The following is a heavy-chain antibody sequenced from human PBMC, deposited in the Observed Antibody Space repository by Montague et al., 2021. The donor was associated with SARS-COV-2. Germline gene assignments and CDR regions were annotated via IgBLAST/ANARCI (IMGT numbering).Heavy chain of an antibody. CDR3: ANRGVRYFDAQGVWYYFDY. CDR1: GFTFSSYG. V-gene: IGHV3-23*01. CDR2: ISDSGGST. J-gene: IGHJ4*02. Sequence: SLRLSCAASGFTFSSYGMTWVRQAPGKGLEWVSTISDSGGSTYHADSVKGRFTISRDNSKNTLYLQMNSLRAEDTAVYYCANRGVRYFDAQGVWYYFDYWGQGTLVTVSS. D-gene: IGHD3-9*01.